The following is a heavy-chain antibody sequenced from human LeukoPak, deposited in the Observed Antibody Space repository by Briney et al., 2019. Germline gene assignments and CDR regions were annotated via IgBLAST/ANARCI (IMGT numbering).Heavy chain of an antibody. CDR3: ARKAPRTYYYDSSGYYHYFDY. V-gene: IGHV4-34*01. J-gene: IGHJ4*02. Sequence: SETLSLTCAVYGGSFSGYYWSWIRQPPGKGLEWIGEINHSGSTNCNPSLKCRVTISVDTSKIQFSLKLSSVTAADTAVSYCARKAPRTYYYDSSGYYHYFDYWGQGTLGTVSS. CDR1: GGSFSGYY. D-gene: IGHD3-22*01. CDR2: INHSGST.